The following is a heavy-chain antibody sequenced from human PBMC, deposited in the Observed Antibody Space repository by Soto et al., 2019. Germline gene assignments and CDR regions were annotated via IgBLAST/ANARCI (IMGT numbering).Heavy chain of an antibody. CDR2: IYYSGST. CDR1: GGSISSYY. J-gene: IGHJ6*02. D-gene: IGHD2-15*01. V-gene: IGHV4-59*01. Sequence: SETLSLTXTVSGGSISSYYWSWIRQPPGKGLEWIGYIYYSGSTNYNPSLKSRVTISVDTSKNQFSLKLSSVTAADTAVYYCATGLAYYYYGMDVWGQGTTVTVSS. CDR3: ATGLAYYYYGMDV.